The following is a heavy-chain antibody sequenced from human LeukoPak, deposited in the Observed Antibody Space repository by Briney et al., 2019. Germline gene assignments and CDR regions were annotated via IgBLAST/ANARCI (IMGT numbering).Heavy chain of an antibody. Sequence: GGSLRLSCAASGFTFSSYAMSWVRQAPGKGLEWVSGISGSGGSTYYADSVKGRFTISRDNSKDTLYLQMNSLRAEDTAVYYCAKGYSNSWYVDYWGQGTLVTVSS. J-gene: IGHJ4*02. D-gene: IGHD6-13*01. CDR3: AKGYSNSWYVDY. CDR2: ISGSGGST. CDR1: GFTFSSYA. V-gene: IGHV3-23*01.